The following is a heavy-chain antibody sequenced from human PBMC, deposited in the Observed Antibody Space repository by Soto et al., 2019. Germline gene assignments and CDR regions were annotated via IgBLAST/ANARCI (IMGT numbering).Heavy chain of an antibody. V-gene: IGHV3-23*01. CDR3: AMGGYYYDSSGYYRLNY. D-gene: IGHD3-22*01. CDR2: ISGSGGST. Sequence: EVQLLESGGGLVQPGGSLRLSCAASGFTFSSYAMSWVRQAPGKGLEWVSAISGSGGSTYHADSVKGRFTISRDNSKNTLYLQMNSLRAEDTAVYYCAMGGYYYDSSGYYRLNYWGQGTLVTVSS. CDR1: GFTFSSYA. J-gene: IGHJ4*02.